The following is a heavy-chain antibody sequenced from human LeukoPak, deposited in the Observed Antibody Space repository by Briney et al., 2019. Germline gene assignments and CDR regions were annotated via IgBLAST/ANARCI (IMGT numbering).Heavy chain of an antibody. Sequence: GGSLRLSCGASGFTFSSYAVSWVRQAPGRGLEWVSGISGSGGRTYYADSVKGRFTMSRDNSKNTLFLQMNSLRAEDTAVYYCAKDFVSSSLYYYFYMDVWGKGTTVTVSS. CDR1: GFTFSSYA. J-gene: IGHJ6*03. V-gene: IGHV3-23*01. CDR3: AKDFVSSSLYYYFYMDV. D-gene: IGHD6-13*01. CDR2: ISGSGGRT.